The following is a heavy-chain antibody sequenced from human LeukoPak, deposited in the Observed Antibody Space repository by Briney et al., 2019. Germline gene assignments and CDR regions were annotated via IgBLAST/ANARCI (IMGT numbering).Heavy chain of an antibody. J-gene: IGHJ6*02. Sequence: GVSLRLSCAASGFTFGSYWMSWVRQAPGKGLEWVANIKQDGSEKYYVDSVKGRFTISRDNAKNSLYLQMNSLRAEDTAVYYCARDSGTLLLYGMDVWGQGTTVTVSS. CDR2: IKQDGSEK. CDR1: GFTFGSYW. V-gene: IGHV3-7*01. CDR3: ARDSGTLLLYGMDV. D-gene: IGHD2-15*01.